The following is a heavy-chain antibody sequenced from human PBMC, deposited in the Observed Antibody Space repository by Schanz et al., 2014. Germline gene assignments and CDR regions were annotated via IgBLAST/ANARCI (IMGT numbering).Heavy chain of an antibody. J-gene: IGHJ4*02. V-gene: IGHV1-18*01. CDR2: ISACNGNP. D-gene: IGHD6-19*01. CDR1: GYTFTSYG. Sequence: QVQLVQSGAEVKKPGASVKVSCKASGYTFTSYGINWVRQAPGQGLEWMGWISACNGNPNYAQKLQGRVTMTTDTSTSSAYMELRSLGSDDTAVYYGARGGYSSGWYDRDIAHFDYWGQGTLVTVSS. CDR3: ARGGYSSGWYDRDIAHFDY.